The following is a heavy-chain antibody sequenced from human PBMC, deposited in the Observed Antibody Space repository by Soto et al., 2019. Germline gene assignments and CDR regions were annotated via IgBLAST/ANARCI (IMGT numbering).Heavy chain of an antibody. J-gene: IGHJ4*02. CDR3: ARDRSIAVAGVFDY. D-gene: IGHD6-19*01. CDR2: IWYDGSNK. CDR1: GFTFSSYG. V-gene: IGHV3-33*01. Sequence: QVQLVESGGGVVQPGRSLRLSCAASGFTFSSYGMHWVRQAPGKGLEWVAVIWYDGSNKYYADSVKGRFTISRDNSKNTLYLQMNSLRAEDTAVYYCARDRSIAVAGVFDYWGQGTLVTVSS.